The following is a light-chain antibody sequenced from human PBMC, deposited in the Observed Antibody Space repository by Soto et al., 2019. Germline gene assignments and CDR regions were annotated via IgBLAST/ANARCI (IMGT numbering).Light chain of an antibody. V-gene: IGKV1-5*01. CDR2: HAS. Sequence: DIQMTQSPSTLPASVVGRVTITFRASQSISNWLALYQQKPGTAPKVLIYHASNLQSGVPSRFSGSGSGTEFTLTISSLQPDDFATYYCQQYNSYTWTFGQGTKVDIK. CDR1: QSISNW. CDR3: QQYNSYTWT. J-gene: IGKJ1*01.